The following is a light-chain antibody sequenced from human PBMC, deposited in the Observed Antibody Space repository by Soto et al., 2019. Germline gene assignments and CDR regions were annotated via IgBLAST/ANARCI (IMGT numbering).Light chain of an antibody. J-gene: IGKJ5*01. V-gene: IGKV1-5*03. CDR1: QSISGW. CDR3: HQYNSFWP. CDR2: KAS. Sequence: DIQMTQSLSAVSASVGDTVIITCRASQSISGWLAWYQQKPGKAPKLLIYKASSLESGVPSRFSGSGSGTEFTLTISSLQPGDFATYYCHQYNSFWPFGQGTR.